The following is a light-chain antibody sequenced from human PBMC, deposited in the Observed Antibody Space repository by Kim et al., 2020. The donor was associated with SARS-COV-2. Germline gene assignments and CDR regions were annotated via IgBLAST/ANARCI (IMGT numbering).Light chain of an antibody. J-gene: IGLJ2*01. Sequence: VSVSPGSTANVSCSRDNLRDKFVFWYQQRPGKCPLLVIYQDDKRPSGIAERFSGSNSGGTATLTISGTQAMDEADYYCQAWNNGVVFGGGTQLTVL. CDR2: QDD. CDR1: NLRDKF. CDR3: QAWNNGVV. V-gene: IGLV3-1*01.